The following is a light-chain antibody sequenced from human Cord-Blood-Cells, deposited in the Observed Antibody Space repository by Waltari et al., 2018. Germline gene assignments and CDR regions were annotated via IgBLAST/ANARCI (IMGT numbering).Light chain of an antibody. V-gene: IGKV1-39*01. CDR2: AAS. Sequence: DIQMTQSPSSLSASVGDRVTITCLASQSIGSYLNLCQQKPGKAPKLLIYAASSLQSGVPSRFSGSGSGTDFTLTISSLQPEDFATYYCQQSYSTLTCGQGTRLEIK. CDR3: QQSYSTLT. J-gene: IGKJ5*01. CDR1: QSIGSY.